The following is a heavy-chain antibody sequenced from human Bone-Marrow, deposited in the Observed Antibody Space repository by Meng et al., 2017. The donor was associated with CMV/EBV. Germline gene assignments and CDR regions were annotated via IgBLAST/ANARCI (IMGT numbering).Heavy chain of an antibody. V-gene: IGHV3-20*04. CDR2: INWNGGST. J-gene: IGHJ5*02. D-gene: IGHD6-19*01. CDR3: ARDRGGRWLVRGSSNWFDP. Sequence: GGSLKISCAASGFTFDDYGMSWVRQAPGKGLEWVSGINWNGGSTGYADSVKGRFTISRDNAKNSLYLQMNSLRAEDTALYYCARDRGGRWLVRGSSNWFDPWGQGTLVTVSS. CDR1: GFTFDDYG.